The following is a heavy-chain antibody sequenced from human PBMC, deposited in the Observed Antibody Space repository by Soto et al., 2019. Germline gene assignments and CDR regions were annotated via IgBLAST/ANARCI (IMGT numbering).Heavy chain of an antibody. CDR2: VFHKGIT. D-gene: IGHD6-19*01. CDR3: ARDAAVPGEADRFDY. J-gene: IGHJ4*02. CDR1: GDSIKSNVW. Sequence: SETLSLTCSVSGDSIKSNVWWSWVRQSPGKALEWIGEVFHKGITDYNPSLWGRVTMSVDKANNQFSLMLTSVTAADTGIYYCARDAAVPGEADRFDYWGQGILVTVSS. V-gene: IGHV4-4*02.